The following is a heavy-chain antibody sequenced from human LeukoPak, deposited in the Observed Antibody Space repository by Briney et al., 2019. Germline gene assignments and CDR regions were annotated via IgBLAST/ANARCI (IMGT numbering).Heavy chain of an antibody. CDR1: GGTFSSYA. Sequence: GASVKVSCKASGGTFSSYAISWVRQAPGQGLEWMGGIIPIFGTANYAQKFQGRVTITADESTSTAYMELSSLRSEDTAVYYCARGGWWAAAGTGDYWGQGTLVTVSS. CDR2: IIPIFGTA. V-gene: IGHV1-69*13. J-gene: IGHJ4*02. D-gene: IGHD6-13*01. CDR3: ARGGWWAAAGTGDY.